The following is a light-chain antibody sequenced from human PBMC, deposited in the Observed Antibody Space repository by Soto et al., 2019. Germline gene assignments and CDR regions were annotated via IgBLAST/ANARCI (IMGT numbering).Light chain of an antibody. J-gene: IGKJ4*01. CDR3: QQLNTYPLT. V-gene: IGKV1-5*01. CDR2: HAS. Sequence: DIQMTQSPSTLSASVGDRVTITCRASQSISSWLAWYQQKPGKAPQLLIYHASTLQSGVPSRFSGSGSGTEFTLTIGSLQPEDFATYYCQQLNTYPLTFGGGTKVEIK. CDR1: QSISSW.